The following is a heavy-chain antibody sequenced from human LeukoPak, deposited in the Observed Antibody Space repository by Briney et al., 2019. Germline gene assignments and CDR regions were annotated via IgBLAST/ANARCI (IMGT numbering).Heavy chain of an antibody. V-gene: IGHV4-39*07. J-gene: IGHJ4*02. CDR2: INHSGST. Sequence: SETLSLTCTVSGGSISSSSYYWGWIRQPPGKGLEWIGEINHSGSTNYNPSLKSRVTISVDTSKNQFSLKLSSVTAADTAVYYCARVVPTTEPNYFDYWSQGTLVTVSS. CDR3: ARVVPTTEPNYFDY. CDR1: GGSISSSSYY. D-gene: IGHD5-12*01.